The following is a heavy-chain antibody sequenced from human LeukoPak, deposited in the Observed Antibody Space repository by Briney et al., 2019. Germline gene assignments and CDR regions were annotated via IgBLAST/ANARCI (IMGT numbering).Heavy chain of an antibody. D-gene: IGHD5-18*01. CDR2: INPNSGGT. Sequence: GASVKVSCKASRYTFTSYYMHWVRQAPGQGLEWMGWINPNSGGTNYAQKFQGRVTMTRDTSISTAYMELSRLRSDDTAVYYCARSVDTAMVDYWGQGTLVTVSS. CDR3: ARSVDTAMVDY. J-gene: IGHJ4*02. CDR1: RYTFTSYY. V-gene: IGHV1-2*02.